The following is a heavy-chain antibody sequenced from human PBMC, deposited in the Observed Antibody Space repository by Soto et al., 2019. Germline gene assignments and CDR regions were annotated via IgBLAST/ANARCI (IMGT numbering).Heavy chain of an antibody. CDR1: GGTFSSYT. Sequence: ASVKVSCKASGGTFSSYTISWVRQAPGQGLEWMGRIIPILGIANYAQKFQGRVTITADKSTSNAYMELSSLGSEDTAVYYCARLYGGYGHYFDYWGQGTLVTVSS. CDR3: ARLYGGYGHYFDY. CDR2: IIPILGIA. J-gene: IGHJ4*02. D-gene: IGHD4-17*01. V-gene: IGHV1-69*02.